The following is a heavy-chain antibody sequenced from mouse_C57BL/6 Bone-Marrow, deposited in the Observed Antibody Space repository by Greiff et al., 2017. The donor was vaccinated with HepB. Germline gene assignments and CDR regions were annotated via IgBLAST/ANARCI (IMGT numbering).Heavy chain of an antibody. Sequence: DVQLQESGPGLVKPSQSLSLTCSVTGYSITSGYYWNWIRQFPGNKLEWMGYISYDGSNNYNPSLKNRISITRDTSKNQFFLKLNSVTTEDTATYYCARDRSTTNYAMDYWGQGTSVTVSS. J-gene: IGHJ4*01. V-gene: IGHV3-6*01. D-gene: IGHD2-1*01. CDR1: GYSITSGYY. CDR3: ARDRSTTNYAMDY. CDR2: ISYDGSN.